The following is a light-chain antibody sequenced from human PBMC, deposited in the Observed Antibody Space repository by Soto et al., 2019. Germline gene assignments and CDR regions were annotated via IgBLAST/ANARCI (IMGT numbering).Light chain of an antibody. Sequence: EIVMTQSPATLSVSPGERATLSCRASQSISSELAWYQQKPGQPPRLLIYGASTRATGVPARFTGSGSGSDFTLTISGLQSEDFGVYYCQQVHNWPLTFGQGTRLEI. J-gene: IGKJ2*01. CDR2: GAS. CDR1: QSISSE. V-gene: IGKV3-15*01. CDR3: QQVHNWPLT.